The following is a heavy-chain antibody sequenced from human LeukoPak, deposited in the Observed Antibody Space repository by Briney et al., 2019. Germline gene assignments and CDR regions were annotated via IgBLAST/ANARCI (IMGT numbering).Heavy chain of an antibody. CDR3: ARIAAAGTGY. J-gene: IGHJ4*02. V-gene: IGHV1-69*06. Sequence: SVKVSCKASGGTFSTYYAISWVRQAPGQGLEWMGRIIPIVGTANYAQKFQGRVTITADKSTATVYMELSNLRSEDTAVYYCARIAAAGTGYWGQGTLVTVSS. D-gene: IGHD6-13*01. CDR1: GGTFSTYYA. CDR2: IIPIVGTA.